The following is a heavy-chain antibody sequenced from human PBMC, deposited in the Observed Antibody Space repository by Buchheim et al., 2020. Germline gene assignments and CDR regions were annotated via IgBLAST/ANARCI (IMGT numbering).Heavy chain of an antibody. CDR3: AKGGGHSNYVQNHMDV. CDR1: GFTFSSYA. Sequence: EVQLLESGGGLVQPGGSLRLSCAASGFTFSSYAMSWVRQAPGKGLEWVSAISGIGGSTYYAHSVKGRFTISRDNSKNTLYLLMNSLRAEDTAVYYCAKGGGHSNYVQNHMDVWGQGTT. V-gene: IGHV3-23*01. D-gene: IGHD4-11*01. CDR2: ISGIGGST. J-gene: IGHJ6*02.